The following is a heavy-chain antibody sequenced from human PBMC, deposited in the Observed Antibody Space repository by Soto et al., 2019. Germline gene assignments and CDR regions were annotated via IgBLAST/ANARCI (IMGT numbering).Heavy chain of an antibody. Sequence: ASETLSLTCTVSGGSLSSYYWSWLRQHPGKGLEWVGYIYYSGSTNYNPSLKSRVTISVDTAKNQFSLKLSSVTAADTAVYYCARGSGYYPYYFDYWCPGPLGTVFS. J-gene: IGHJ4*02. V-gene: IGHV4-59*01. CDR2: IYYSGST. CDR1: GGSLSSYY. CDR3: ARGSGYYPYYFDY. D-gene: IGHD3-3*01.